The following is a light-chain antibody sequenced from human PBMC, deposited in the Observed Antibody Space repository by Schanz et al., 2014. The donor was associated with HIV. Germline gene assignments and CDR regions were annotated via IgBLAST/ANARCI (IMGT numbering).Light chain of an antibody. Sequence: EIVLTQSPGTLSLSPGERATLSCRASQSVSSSYLAWYQQKPGQAPRLLIYDAFTRATGVPVRFSGSGSGTDFTLTISGLQSEDFAIYYCQQYDDWPPSTFGQGTKLEI. V-gene: IGKV3-20*01. J-gene: IGKJ2*01. CDR1: QSVSSSY. CDR3: QQYDDWPPST. CDR2: DAF.